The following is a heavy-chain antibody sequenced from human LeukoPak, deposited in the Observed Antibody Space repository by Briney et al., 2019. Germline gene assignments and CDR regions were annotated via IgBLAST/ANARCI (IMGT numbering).Heavy chain of an antibody. D-gene: IGHD6-19*01. Sequence: ASVKVSCKASGYTFTSYGISWVRQAPGQGLEWMGLISAYNGNTNYAQKLQGRVTMTTDTSTSTAYMELRSLRSDDTAVYYCARRIAVAGTGDYWGQGTLVTVSS. CDR2: ISAYNGNT. CDR1: GYTFTSYG. J-gene: IGHJ4*02. V-gene: IGHV1-18*01. CDR3: ARRIAVAGTGDY.